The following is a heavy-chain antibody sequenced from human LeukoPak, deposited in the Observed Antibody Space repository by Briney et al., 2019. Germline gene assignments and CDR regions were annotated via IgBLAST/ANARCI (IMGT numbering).Heavy chain of an antibody. CDR3: ARGGTCVTMVRGVTRTFDY. CDR1: GGSFSGYY. V-gene: IGHV4-34*01. J-gene: IGHJ4*02. D-gene: IGHD3-10*01. Sequence: SETLSLTCAVYGGSFSGYYWSWIRQPPGKGLEWIGEINHSGSTNYNPSLKSRVTISVDTSKNQFSLKLSSVTAADTAVYYCARGGTCVTMVRGVTRTFDYWGQGTLVTVSS. CDR2: INHSGST.